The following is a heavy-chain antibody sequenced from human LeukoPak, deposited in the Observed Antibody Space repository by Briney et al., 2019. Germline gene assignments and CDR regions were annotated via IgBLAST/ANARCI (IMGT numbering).Heavy chain of an antibody. CDR1: GGSISSGGYY. CDR2: INYSGNI. Sequence: ASETLSLTCTVSGGSISSGGYYWSWIRQHPGKGLEWIGYINYSGNIYYNPSLKSRVIISVDTSKNQFSLKLSSVTAADTAVYYCARSGASHWVFQHWGQGTLVTVSS. CDR3: ARSGASHWVFQH. D-gene: IGHD6-25*01. J-gene: IGHJ1*01. V-gene: IGHV4-31*03.